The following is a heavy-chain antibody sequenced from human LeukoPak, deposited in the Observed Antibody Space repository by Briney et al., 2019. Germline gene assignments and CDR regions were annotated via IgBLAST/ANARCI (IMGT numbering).Heavy chain of an antibody. D-gene: IGHD2-2*01. CDR1: GGSISSGSYY. J-gene: IGHJ3*02. V-gene: IGHV4-61*02. CDR3: ARDGFYCSSTSCYFHDAFDI. Sequence: SETLSLTCTVSGGSISSGSYYWSWIRQPAGKGLEWIGRIYTSGSTNYNPSLKSRVTISVGTSKNQSSLKLSSVTAADTAVYYCARDGFYCSSTSCYFHDAFDIWGQGTMVTVSS. CDR2: IYTSGST.